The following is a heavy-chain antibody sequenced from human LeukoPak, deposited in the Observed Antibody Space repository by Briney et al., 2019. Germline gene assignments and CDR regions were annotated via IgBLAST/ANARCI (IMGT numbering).Heavy chain of an antibody. CDR3: AKVGHCPTTSCF. CDR2: IRGSGDGFST. J-gene: IGHJ4*02. D-gene: IGHD2-2*01. CDR1: GFTFSIYD. V-gene: IGHV3-23*01. Sequence: GGSLRLSCAASGFTFSIYDMSWVRQAPGEGLGWVSAIRGSGDGFSTYYADSAKGRFTISRDNSKNTLYLQMKSLRAEDTAVYYCAKVGHCPTTSCFWGQGTLVTVSS.